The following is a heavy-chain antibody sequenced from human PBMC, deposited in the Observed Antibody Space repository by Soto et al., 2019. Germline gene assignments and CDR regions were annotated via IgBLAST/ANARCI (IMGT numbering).Heavy chain of an antibody. Sequence: PSETLSLTCTVPGASISSYYWSWIRQPPGKGLEWIGYIYYSGSTNYNPSLKSRVTISVDTSKNHYSLQRSSVTAADTAVYYCARLATYDSSGYPDHWGQGTLVTVSS. CDR1: GASISSYY. CDR3: ARLATYDSSGYPDH. V-gene: IGHV4-59*01. D-gene: IGHD3-22*01. CDR2: IYYSGST. J-gene: IGHJ5*02.